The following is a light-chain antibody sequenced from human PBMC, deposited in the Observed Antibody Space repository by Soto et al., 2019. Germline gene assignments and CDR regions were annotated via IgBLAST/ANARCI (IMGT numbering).Light chain of an antibody. CDR3: QHYKMYSPWT. CDR2: DAS. J-gene: IGKJ1*01. Sequence: DIQMTQSPSTLSASVGDRVTISCRASQSISNWLAWYQQKPGKAPKLLMSDASSLERGVPSRFSGSGSGTEFTLTISSLQPDDFATYYCQHYKMYSPWTFGQGTKVDIK. CDR1: QSISNW. V-gene: IGKV1-5*01.